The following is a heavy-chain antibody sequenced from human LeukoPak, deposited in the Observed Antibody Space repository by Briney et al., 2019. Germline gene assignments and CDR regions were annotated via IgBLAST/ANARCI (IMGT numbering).Heavy chain of an antibody. J-gene: IGHJ4*02. CDR1: GGSTSSSSYY. CDR2: IHTSGGT. V-gene: IGHV4-61*02. CDR3: ARDRYYYDSSGYYFDY. Sequence: SETLSLTCTVSGGSTSSSSYYWSWIRQPAGKGLEWIGRIHTSGGTNYNPSLKSRVTMSVDTSKNQLSLKLSSVTAADTAVYYCARDRYYYDSSGYYFDYWGQGTLVTVSS. D-gene: IGHD3-22*01.